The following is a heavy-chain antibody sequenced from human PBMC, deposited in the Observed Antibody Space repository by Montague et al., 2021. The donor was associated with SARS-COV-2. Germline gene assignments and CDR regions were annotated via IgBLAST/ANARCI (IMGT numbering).Heavy chain of an antibody. D-gene: IGHD3-10*01. CDR1: GGSFSTYS. Sequence: SETLSLTCAVHGGSFSTYSSNWIRQPPGKGLEWIGEIHHGGSTNYNPSLKSRVTISADTSKNQFSLKLTSVAAADTAVYYCARLGDGVVPSPILGVGPYYSYYYMDVWGNGTTVTVSS. J-gene: IGHJ6*03. V-gene: IGHV4-34*01. CDR3: ARLGDGVVPSPILGVGPYYSYYYMDV. CDR2: IHHGGST.